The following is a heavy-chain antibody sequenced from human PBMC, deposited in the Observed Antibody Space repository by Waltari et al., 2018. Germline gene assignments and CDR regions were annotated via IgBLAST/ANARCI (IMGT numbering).Heavy chain of an antibody. CDR2: NYYTGTT. CDR3: ARHINFWSGYYFDS. CDR1: GASLDNTTHY. D-gene: IGHD3-3*01. J-gene: IGHJ4*02. Sequence: QLQLQESGPQLVKPSETLSLTCTASGASLDNTTHYWGWVRQPPGKGLEWIGSNYYTGTTYYNPSLKSRMTISADTSKTQFSLRLSSVTAADTAVYYCARHINFWSGYYFDSWGQGTLVTVSS. V-gene: IGHV4-39*01.